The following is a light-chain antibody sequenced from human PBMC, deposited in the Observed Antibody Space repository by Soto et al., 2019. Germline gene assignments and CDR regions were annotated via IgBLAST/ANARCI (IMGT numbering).Light chain of an antibody. V-gene: IGLV2-14*01. CDR2: DVS. CDR1: SSDVGAYNS. J-gene: IGLJ3*02. Sequence: QSALTQPASVSGSPGQSITISCTGTSSDVGAYNSVAWYQHNPGKAPKLMIYDVSNRPSGVSSRFSGSKSANTASLTISGLQADDEADYFCFSYTASDLWVFGGGTKVTVL. CDR3: FSYTASDLWV.